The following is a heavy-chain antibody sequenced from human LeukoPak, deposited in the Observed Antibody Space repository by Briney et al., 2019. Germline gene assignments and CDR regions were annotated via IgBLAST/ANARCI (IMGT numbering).Heavy chain of an antibody. Sequence: SETLSLTCTVSGDSISSGDYYWTWIRQHPGKGLEWIGCIYYSGSPYYNLSRKSRVIIFADPSKNHFSSKLSSVSAADTAVYFCARVREATIAPFFDYWGQGILLTVPS. V-gene: IGHV4-31*03. CDR2: IYYSGSP. J-gene: IGHJ4*02. CDR1: GDSISSGDYY. D-gene: IGHD6-13*01. CDR3: ARVREATIAPFFDY.